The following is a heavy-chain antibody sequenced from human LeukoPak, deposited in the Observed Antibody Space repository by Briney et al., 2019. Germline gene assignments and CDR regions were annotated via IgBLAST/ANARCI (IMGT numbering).Heavy chain of an antibody. Sequence: GESLKISCKGSGYSFTSYWIGWGRQMPGKSLEWMGVIYPGDSDTRYSPPFQRQVTISADKSISTPYLQWSSLKASDTAMYYCARLRFPEYYFDYWGQGTLVTVSS. D-gene: IGHD3-3*01. CDR2: IYPGDSDT. CDR1: GYSFTSYW. V-gene: IGHV5-51*01. CDR3: ARLRFPEYYFDY. J-gene: IGHJ4*02.